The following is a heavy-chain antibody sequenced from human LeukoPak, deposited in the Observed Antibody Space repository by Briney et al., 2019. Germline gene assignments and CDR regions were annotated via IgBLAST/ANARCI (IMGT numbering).Heavy chain of an antibody. CDR3: AREGGYGDYEDY. Sequence: GGSLRLSCAASGFTFSGYWMSWVRQGPGKGLEWVANMKQDGSERYYVDSVKGRFTISRDNAKNSLYLQMNSLRADDTAVYCCAREGGYGDYEDYWGQGTLVTVSS. CDR2: MKQDGSER. J-gene: IGHJ4*02. D-gene: IGHD4-17*01. V-gene: IGHV3-7*05. CDR1: GFTFSGYW.